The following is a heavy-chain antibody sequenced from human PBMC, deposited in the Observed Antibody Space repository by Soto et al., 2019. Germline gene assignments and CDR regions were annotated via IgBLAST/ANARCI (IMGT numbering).Heavy chain of an antibody. J-gene: IGHJ4*02. CDR2: IRETGNT. CDR3: AKQQMGVIRALDY. D-gene: IGHD1-26*01. V-gene: IGHV3-23*01. CDR1: GFTFSNYA. Sequence: GGSLRLSCAASGFTFSNYAMSWIRQAPGKGLEWVSTIRETGNTYYADSVRGRFATSRDNSENTLYLQMSSLRAEDTAVYYCAKQQMGVIRALDYWGQGTLVTVAS.